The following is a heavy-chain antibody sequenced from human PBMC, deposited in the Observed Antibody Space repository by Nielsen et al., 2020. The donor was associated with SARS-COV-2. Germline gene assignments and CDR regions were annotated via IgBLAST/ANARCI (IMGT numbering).Heavy chain of an antibody. D-gene: IGHD3-3*01. CDR3: AKEGEKTYYDFWSGYSIPSG. Sequence: GESLKISCVASGITFSTYAMSWVRQAPGKGLEWVSGISGSGDRTYYGDSVRGRFTISRDNSKNTLYLQMNSLRAEDTAVYYCAKEGEKTYYDFWSGYSIPSGWGQGTLVTVSS. CDR1: GITFSTYA. CDR2: ISGSGDRT. J-gene: IGHJ4*02. V-gene: IGHV3-23*01.